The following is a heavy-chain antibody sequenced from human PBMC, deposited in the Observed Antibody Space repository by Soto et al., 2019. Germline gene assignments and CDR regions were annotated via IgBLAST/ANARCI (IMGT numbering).Heavy chain of an antibody. Sequence: EVQLVESGGGLVQPGGSLRLSCAASGFTFSSYSMNWVRQAPGKGLEWVSYISSSSSTIYYADSVKGRFTISRDNAKNSLYLQMNSLRAEDTAVYYCARDFLRLRGGGWFDPWGQGTLVTVSS. CDR3: ARDFLRLRGGGWFDP. V-gene: IGHV3-48*01. J-gene: IGHJ5*02. CDR1: GFTFSSYS. D-gene: IGHD4-17*01. CDR2: ISSSSSTI.